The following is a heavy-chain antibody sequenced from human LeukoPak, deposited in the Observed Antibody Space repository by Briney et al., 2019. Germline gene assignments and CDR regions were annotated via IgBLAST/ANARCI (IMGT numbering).Heavy chain of an antibody. CDR3: ARDRTIAAHTQSDY. CDR2: INPSAGST. Sequence: ASVKVSCKASGYTFTSYYMHWVRQAPGQGLEWVGIINPSAGSTSYARKSQGRVTMTRDTSTSTVYMELSSLRSEDTAVYYCARDRTIAAHTQSDYWGQGTLVTVSS. J-gene: IGHJ4*02. D-gene: IGHD6-6*01. CDR1: GYTFTSYY. V-gene: IGHV1-46*01.